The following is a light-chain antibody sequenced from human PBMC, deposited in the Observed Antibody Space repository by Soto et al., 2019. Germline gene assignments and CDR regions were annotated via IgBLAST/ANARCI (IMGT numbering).Light chain of an antibody. CDR1: QTVSNSH. CDR3: QQYDNAPP. V-gene: IGKV3-20*01. Sequence: ENVLTKSPGTLSLSAGERAALSCRASQTVSNSHLAWYQQQPGQTPRLLIFDASNRATGIPDRFSGSGSGTDFTLTISGLQPEDSAVYFCQQYDNAPPFGQGNKLEI. CDR2: DAS. J-gene: IGKJ2*01.